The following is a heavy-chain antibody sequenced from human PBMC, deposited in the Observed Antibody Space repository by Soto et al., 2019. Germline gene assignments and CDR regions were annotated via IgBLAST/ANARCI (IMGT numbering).Heavy chain of an antibody. CDR3: AGEVVVAQNY. CDR1: GGSMISYY. CDR2: IYYSGST. Sequence: SETLSLTCTVSGGSMISYYWSWIRQPPGKGLEWIGYIYYSGSTNYNPSLKSRVTISVDTSKNQFSLKLSSVTAADTAVYYCAGEVVVAQNYWGQGTLVTVSS. J-gene: IGHJ4*02. V-gene: IGHV4-59*12. D-gene: IGHD2-15*01.